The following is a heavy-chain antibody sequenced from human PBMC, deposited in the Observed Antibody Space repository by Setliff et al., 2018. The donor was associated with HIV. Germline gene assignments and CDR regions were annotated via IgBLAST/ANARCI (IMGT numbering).Heavy chain of an antibody. CDR1: GDSISGNFWTRNY. V-gene: IGHV4-4*09. D-gene: IGHD3-9*01. CDR2: IHSSGST. J-gene: IGHJ4*01. Sequence: PSETLSLTCTVSGDSISGNFWTRNYWSWTRQSPGKGLEWIGNIHSSGSTNYNPSLKSRVTISVDTSKNQLSLKLTSVTAADTAVYHCARDQSDYNVLTGFGDFDYWGHGTLVTVS. CDR3: ARDQSDYNVLTGFGDFDY.